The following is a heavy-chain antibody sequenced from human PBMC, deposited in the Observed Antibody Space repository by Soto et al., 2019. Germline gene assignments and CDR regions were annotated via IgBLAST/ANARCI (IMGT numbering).Heavy chain of an antibody. CDR1: GFTFRDFA. Sequence: GWSLRLSCAASGFTFRDFAMSWVRQAPGRGLEWVSVLYRNGSAYYSDSVRGRFSISRDNSKNTLYLQMGRLRAEDTAVYFCTSGLVPITYWGQGTLVTVSS. J-gene: IGHJ4*02. CDR2: LYRNGSA. D-gene: IGHD1-20*01. V-gene: IGHV3-23*05. CDR3: TSGLVPITY.